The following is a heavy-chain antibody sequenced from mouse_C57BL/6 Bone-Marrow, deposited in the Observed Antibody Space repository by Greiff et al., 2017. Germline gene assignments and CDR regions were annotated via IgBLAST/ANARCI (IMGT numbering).Heavy chain of an antibody. Sequence: QVQLQQPGTELVKPGASVKLSCKASGYTFTSYWMHWVKQRPGQGLEWIGNINPSNGGTNYNEKFKSKATLTVDKSSSTAYMQLSSLTSEDSAVYYWARESAQATDYAMDDWGQGTSVTVSS. CDR2: INPSNGGT. D-gene: IGHD3-2*02. CDR3: ARESAQATDYAMDD. J-gene: IGHJ4*01. V-gene: IGHV1-53*01. CDR1: GYTFTSYW.